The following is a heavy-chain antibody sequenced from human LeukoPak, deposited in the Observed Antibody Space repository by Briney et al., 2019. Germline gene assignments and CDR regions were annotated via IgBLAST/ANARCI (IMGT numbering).Heavy chain of an antibody. Sequence: ASVKVSCKASGYTFTGYYMHWVRQAPGQGLGWMGWINPNSGGTNYAQKFQGRVAMTRDTSISTAYMELSRLRSDDTAVYYCASPSLYSSSGPFDDYWGQGTLVTVSS. J-gene: IGHJ4*02. V-gene: IGHV1-2*02. CDR3: ASPSLYSSSGPFDDY. CDR2: INPNSGGT. CDR1: GYTFTGYY. D-gene: IGHD6-6*01.